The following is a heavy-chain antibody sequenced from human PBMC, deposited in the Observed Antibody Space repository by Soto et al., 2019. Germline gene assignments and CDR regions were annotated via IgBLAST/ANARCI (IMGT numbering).Heavy chain of an antibody. CDR3: ARVPLGTMVRGVSSAFDI. CDR2: INPSGGST. V-gene: IGHV1-46*03. J-gene: IGHJ3*02. Sequence: ASVKVSCKASGYTFTSYYMHWVRQAPGQGLEWMGIINPSGGSTSYAQKFQGRVTMTRDTSTSTVYMELSSLRSEDTAVYYCARVPLGTMVRGVSSAFDIWGQGTMVTVSS. D-gene: IGHD3-10*01. CDR1: GYTFTSYY.